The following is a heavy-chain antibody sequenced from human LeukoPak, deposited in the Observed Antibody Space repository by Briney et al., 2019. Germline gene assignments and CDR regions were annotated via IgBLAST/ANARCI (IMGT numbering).Heavy chain of an antibody. D-gene: IGHD6-19*01. V-gene: IGHV3-7*01. J-gene: IGHJ4*02. CDR2: IKQDGSEK. Sequence: PGGSLRLSCAASGFTFSSYWVSWVRQAPGKGLEWVANIKQDGSEKYYVDSVKGRFTISRDNAKNSLYLQMNSLRAEDTAVYYCARDGAVFDYWGQGTLVTVSS. CDR3: ARDGAVFDY. CDR1: GFTFSSYW.